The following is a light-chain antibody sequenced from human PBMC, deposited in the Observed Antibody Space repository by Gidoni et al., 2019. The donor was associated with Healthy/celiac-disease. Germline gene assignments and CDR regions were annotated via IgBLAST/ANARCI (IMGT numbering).Light chain of an antibody. V-gene: IGKV3-15*01. CDR2: GAS. Sequence: IVMPQSPATMSVSPGERATLSCRASQSVSSNVAWYQQKPGQAPRLLIYGASTRATCIPARFSGSGSGTEFTLTISSLQSEDFAVYYCQQYNNWPYTFGQGTKLEIK. J-gene: IGKJ2*01. CDR3: QQYNNWPYT. CDR1: QSVSSN.